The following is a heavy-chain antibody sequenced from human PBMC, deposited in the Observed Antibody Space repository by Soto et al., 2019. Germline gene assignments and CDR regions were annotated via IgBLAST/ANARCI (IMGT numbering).Heavy chain of an antibody. CDR1: GWYFSGYS. CDR2: INHSGST. V-gene: IGHV4-34*01. Sequence: SETLTLTCAVYGWYFSGYSWSWIRQPPGKGLEWIGEINHSGSTNYNPSLKSRVTISVDTSKNHFPLKLSSVTAADTAGYDGARGSVLVWFGESPNWFDPWGQGTLVTVSS. CDR3: ARGSVLVWFGESPNWFDP. D-gene: IGHD3-10*01. J-gene: IGHJ5*02.